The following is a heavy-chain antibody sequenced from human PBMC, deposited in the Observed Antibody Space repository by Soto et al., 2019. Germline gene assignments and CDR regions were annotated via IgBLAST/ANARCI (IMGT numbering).Heavy chain of an antibody. D-gene: IGHD7-27*01. CDR1: GFAFSSNA. J-gene: IGHJ5*01. Sequence: EVQLLESGGGLVQPGGSLRLSCAASGFAFSSNAMSWVRQAPGKGLEWVSESNGRSGSTYYAAAVKGRFTISRDNSKDTLYLQMNNLRADDTAVYYCAEHLGIFSFDSWGQGTLVTVSS. CDR2: SNGRSGST. V-gene: IGHV3-23*01. CDR3: AEHLGIFSFDS.